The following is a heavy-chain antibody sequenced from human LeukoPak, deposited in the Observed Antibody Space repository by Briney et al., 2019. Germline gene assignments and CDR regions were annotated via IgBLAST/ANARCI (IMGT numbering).Heavy chain of an antibody. J-gene: IGHJ4*02. CDR2: IWIDGSNK. V-gene: IGHV3-33*01. D-gene: IGHD6-19*01. CDR3: ASSAGALIDC. Sequence: PGGSLRLSCAASGFTFSNYDMHWVRQAPGKGLEWVAVIWIDGSNKFYADSVKGRFTISRDNSKNTLYLQMNSLRAEDTAVYYCASSAGALIDCWGQGTLVIVSS. CDR1: GFTFSNYD.